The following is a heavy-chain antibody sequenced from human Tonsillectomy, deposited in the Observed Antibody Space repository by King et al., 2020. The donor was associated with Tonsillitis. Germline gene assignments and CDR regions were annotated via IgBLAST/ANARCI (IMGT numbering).Heavy chain of an antibody. CDR3: ARVWITMEREGSHAMDV. J-gene: IGHJ6*02. V-gene: IGHV1-69*01. CDR1: GGTFGRDS. CDR2: ISPKYGTL. Sequence: QLVQSGAEVKKPGSSVKVSCKASGGTFGRDSINWVRQAPGQGLEWMGGISPKYGTLNYAQKFQGRVTITADESTSTAYMELSSLRSEDTAVYYSARVWITMEREGSHAMDVWGQGTTVTVSS. D-gene: IGHD3-10*01.